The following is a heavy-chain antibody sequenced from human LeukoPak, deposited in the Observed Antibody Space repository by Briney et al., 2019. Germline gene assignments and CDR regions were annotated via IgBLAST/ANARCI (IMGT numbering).Heavy chain of an antibody. CDR2: IYPGDSDI. Sequence: KPEESLQISCSGSGSIFTNFWIGWVRQLPGKGLDWMGLIYPGDSDIRYSPSFEGHVSISADKSFSSASLQWSSLKPSDTAIYSCARKTTSSNGLGAFDVWGQGTMVTVSS. CDR3: ARKTTSSNGLGAFDV. CDR1: GSIFTNFW. D-gene: IGHD3-10*01. V-gene: IGHV5-51*01. J-gene: IGHJ3*01.